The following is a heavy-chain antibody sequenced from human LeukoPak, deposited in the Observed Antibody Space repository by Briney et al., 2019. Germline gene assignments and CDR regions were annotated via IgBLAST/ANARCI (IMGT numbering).Heavy chain of an antibody. D-gene: IGHD4-11*01. CDR2: ISYDGSNK. Sequence: PGGSLRLSRAASGFTFSSYGMHWVRQAPGKGLEWVAVISYDGSNKYYADSVEGRFTISRDNSKNTLYLQMNSLRAEDTAVYYCAKDRETYRYYGIDVWGQGTTVTVSS. J-gene: IGHJ6*02. CDR3: AKDRETYRYYGIDV. V-gene: IGHV3-30*18. CDR1: GFTFSSYG.